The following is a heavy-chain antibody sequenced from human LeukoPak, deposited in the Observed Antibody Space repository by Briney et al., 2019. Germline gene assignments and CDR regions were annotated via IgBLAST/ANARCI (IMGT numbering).Heavy chain of an antibody. V-gene: IGHV3-7*01. J-gene: IGHJ4*02. D-gene: IGHD6-19*01. Sequence: PGGSLRLSCVASGFSLINYNMNWVRQAPGKGLEWVASIKQDGSEKYYVDSVKGRFTISRDNAKSSLYLQMTSLRAEDTAVYYCARIEDSSGWYWLVYWGQGTLVTVSS. CDR2: IKQDGSEK. CDR3: ARIEDSSGWYWLVY. CDR1: GFSLINYN.